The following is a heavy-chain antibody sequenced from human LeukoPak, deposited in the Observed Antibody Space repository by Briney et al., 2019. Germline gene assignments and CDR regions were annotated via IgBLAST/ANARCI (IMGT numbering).Heavy chain of an antibody. CDR1: GFTFSSYW. CDR3: ASIHYYGSGSHDY. Sequence: PGGSLRLSCAASGFTFSSYWMHWVRQAPGKGPVWVSRINSDGSSTSYADSVKGRFTISRDNAKNTLYLQMNSLRAEDTAVYYCASIHYYGSGSHDYWGQGTLVTVSS. J-gene: IGHJ4*02. D-gene: IGHD3-10*01. CDR2: INSDGSST. V-gene: IGHV3-74*01.